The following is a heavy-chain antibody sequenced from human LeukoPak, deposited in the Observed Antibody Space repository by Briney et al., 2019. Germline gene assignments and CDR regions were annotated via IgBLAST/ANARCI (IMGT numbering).Heavy chain of an antibody. CDR2: ISAYNGNT. CDR1: GYTFTSYG. CDR3: ARGELDRYCSGGSCYPTGRSYYFDY. J-gene: IGHJ4*02. Sequence: ASVKVSCKASGYTFTSYGISWVRQAPGQGLEWMGWISAYNGNTNYAQKLQGRVTMTTDTSTSTVYMELRSLRSDDTAVYYCARGELDRYCSGGSCYPTGRSYYFDYWGQGTLVTVSS. V-gene: IGHV1-18*01. D-gene: IGHD2-15*01.